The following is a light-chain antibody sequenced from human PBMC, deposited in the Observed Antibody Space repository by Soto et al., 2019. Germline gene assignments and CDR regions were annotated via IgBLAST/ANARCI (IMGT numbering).Light chain of an antibody. Sequence: EIVLTQSPATLSLSPGERATLSCRASQSVSSYLAWYQQKPGQAPRLLIYGASNRATGIPARFSGSGSGTDFTLTISSLEPEDFAVYYCQQRSNWPGFTFGPGTKVDIK. J-gene: IGKJ3*01. CDR2: GAS. CDR3: QQRSNWPGFT. CDR1: QSVSSY. V-gene: IGKV3-11*01.